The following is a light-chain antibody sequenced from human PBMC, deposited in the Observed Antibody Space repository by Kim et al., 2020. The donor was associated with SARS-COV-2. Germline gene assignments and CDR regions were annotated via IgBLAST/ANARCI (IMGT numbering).Light chain of an antibody. CDR1: KLGNKY. J-gene: IGLJ2*01. CDR3: QAWERSTAI. V-gene: IGLV3-1*01. Sequence: VSPRQTASISCSRDKLGNKYAYWYQQKPGQSPILVIYQDGKRPSGIPERFSGSNAGNTATLTITGTQAMDEADYYCQAWERSTAIFGGGTQLTVL. CDR2: QDG.